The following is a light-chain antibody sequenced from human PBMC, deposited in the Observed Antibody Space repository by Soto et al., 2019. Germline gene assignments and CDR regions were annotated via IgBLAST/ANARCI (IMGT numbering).Light chain of an antibody. J-gene: IGLJ3*02. CDR3: ETWDSNTSHGV. Sequence: QPVLTQSSSASASLGSSVKLTCTLSSGHSSYIIAWHQQQPGKAPRYLMKLEGSGSYNKGSGVPDRFSDSSSGADRYLTISNLQFEDEADYYCETWDSNTSHGVFGGGTKLTVL. V-gene: IGLV4-60*02. CDR1: SGHSSYI. CDR2: LEGSGSY.